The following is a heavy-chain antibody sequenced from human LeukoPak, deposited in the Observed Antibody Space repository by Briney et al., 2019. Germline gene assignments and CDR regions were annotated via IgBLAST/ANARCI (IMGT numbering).Heavy chain of an antibody. D-gene: IGHD3-3*01. Sequence: SENLSLTCTVSGGSISSSSYYLGWIRQPPGKGLEWIVSIYYSGSTYYNPSLKSRVTISVDTSKNQFSLKLSSVTAADTAVYYCARRGNDFWSGYYFDYWGQGTLVTVSS. J-gene: IGHJ4*02. CDR1: GGSISSSSYY. V-gene: IGHV4-39*01. CDR3: ARRGNDFWSGYYFDY. CDR2: IYYSGST.